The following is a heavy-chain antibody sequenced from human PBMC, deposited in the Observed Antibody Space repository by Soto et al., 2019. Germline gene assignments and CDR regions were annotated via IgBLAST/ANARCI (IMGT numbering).Heavy chain of an antibody. V-gene: IGHV4-61*01. CDR1: GGSVSSGSYS. CDR2: IYPSGTT. Sequence: QVQLQESGPGLVKPSETLSLTCSVSGGSVSSGSYSWSWMRQPPGKGVEWIGYIYPSGTTNYNPSLKSRVIISIDTAKNQVSWNLRSVTAADTAVYYCARGGGSYYIAYWGQGTLVTVSS. D-gene: IGHD1-26*01. J-gene: IGHJ4*02. CDR3: ARGGGSYYIAY.